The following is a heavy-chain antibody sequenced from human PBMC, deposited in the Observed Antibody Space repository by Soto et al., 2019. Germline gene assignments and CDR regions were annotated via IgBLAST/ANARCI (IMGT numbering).Heavy chain of an antibody. Sequence: SSETLSLTCAVSGGSISSGGYSWSWIRQPPGKGLEWIGYIYHSGSTYYNPSLKSRVTISVDRSKNQFSLKLSSVTAADTAVYYCARDHIGGASWFDPWGQGTLVTVSS. CDR2: IYHSGST. D-gene: IGHD3-16*01. CDR3: ARDHIGGASWFDP. V-gene: IGHV4-30-2*01. J-gene: IGHJ5*02. CDR1: GGSISSGGYS.